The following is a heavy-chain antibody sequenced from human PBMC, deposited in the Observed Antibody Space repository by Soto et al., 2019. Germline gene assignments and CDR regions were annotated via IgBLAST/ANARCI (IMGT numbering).Heavy chain of an antibody. D-gene: IGHD3-3*01. V-gene: IGHV4-39*01. CDR3: ASLTYYNFWSGYYYGMDV. Sequence: SETLSLTCTFSGGSISSSSYYWGWIRQPPGKGLEWIGSIYYSGSTYYNPSLKSRVTISVDTSKNQFSLKLSSVTAADTAVYYCASLTYYNFWSGYYYGMDVWGQGTMVT. CDR2: IYYSGST. CDR1: GGSISSSSYY. J-gene: IGHJ6*02.